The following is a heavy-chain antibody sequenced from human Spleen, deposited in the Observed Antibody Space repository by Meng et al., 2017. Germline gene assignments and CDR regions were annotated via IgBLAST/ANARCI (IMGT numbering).Heavy chain of an antibody. D-gene: IGHD3-16*01. CDR2: INHSGST. Sequence: SETLSLTCVVSGGSFSDYYWSWIRQPPGKGLEWIGEINHSGSTNYNPSLESRATISVDTSKNQFSLKLSSVTAADTAVYYCARVWVHLVDAFDIWGQGTMVTVSS. CDR1: GGSFSDYY. V-gene: IGHV4-34*01. J-gene: IGHJ3*02. CDR3: ARVWVHLVDAFDI.